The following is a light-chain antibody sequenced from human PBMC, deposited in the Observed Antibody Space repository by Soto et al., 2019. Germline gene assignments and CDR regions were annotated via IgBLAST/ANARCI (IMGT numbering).Light chain of an antibody. V-gene: IGKV1-27*01. J-gene: IGKJ1*01. CDR3: QKYDSAPWT. Sequence: DIEMTQSPSSLSASVGDRVTITCRASQGISNYLAWYQQRPGKVPKLLIYAASTLQSGVPSRFSGSGSGTDFTITSSSLQPEDVETYYGQKYDSAPWTFGQGTEVEIK. CDR2: AAS. CDR1: QGISNY.